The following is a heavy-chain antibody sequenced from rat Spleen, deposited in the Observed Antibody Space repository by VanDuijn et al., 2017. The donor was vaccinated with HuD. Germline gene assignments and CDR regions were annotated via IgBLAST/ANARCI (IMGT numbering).Heavy chain of an antibody. J-gene: IGHJ2*01. CDR1: GFTFSKFD. CDR2: ISTGGGNT. V-gene: IGHV5-25*01. D-gene: IGHD4-3*01. Sequence: EVQLVESGGGLVQPGRSLKLSCAASGFTFSKFDMAWVRQAPTKGLEWVASISTGGGNTYYRDSVKGRFTISRDNAKSTLYLQMDSLRSEDTATYYCAREFGVPFDYWGQGVMVTVSS. CDR3: AREFGVPFDY.